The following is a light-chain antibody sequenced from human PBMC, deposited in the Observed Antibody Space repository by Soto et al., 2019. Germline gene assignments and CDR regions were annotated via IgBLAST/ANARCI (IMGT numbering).Light chain of an antibody. CDR2: EVN. J-gene: IGLJ3*02. V-gene: IGLV2-8*01. Sequence: QSVLTQPPSASGSPGQSVTISCTGTYSDIGAYNYVSWYQQAPGKAPKLVIYEVNKRPSGVPDRFSGSKSGNTASLTISGLQAEDEADYYCCSYAGSSTWVFGGGTKLTVL. CDR3: CSYAGSSTWV. CDR1: YSDIGAYNY.